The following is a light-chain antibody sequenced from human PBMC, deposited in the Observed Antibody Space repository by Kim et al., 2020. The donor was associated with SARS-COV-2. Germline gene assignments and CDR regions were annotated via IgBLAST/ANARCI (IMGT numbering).Light chain of an antibody. J-gene: IGLJ2*01. V-gene: IGLV1-51*01. CDR1: NSNIGNNY. CDR2: DNT. CDR3: ATWDSSLSTVV. Sequence: GQKVAISCSGSNSNIGNNYVSWYQQLPGTAPRLFIYDNTERPSGIPDRFSGSKSGTSATLGITGLHTGDEADYYCATWDSSLSTVVFGGGTQLTVL.